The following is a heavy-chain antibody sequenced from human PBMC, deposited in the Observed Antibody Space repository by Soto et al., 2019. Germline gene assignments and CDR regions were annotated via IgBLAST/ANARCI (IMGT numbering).Heavy chain of an antibody. J-gene: IGHJ4*02. Sequence: EVQLVESGGGLVKPGGSLRLSCAASGFTFSSYSMNWVRQAPGKGLEWVSSISSSSSYIYYADSVKGRFTISRDNAKNSLYLQMNSLRAEDPAVYYCAREGEYCSGGSCYPAADYWGQGTLVTVSS. V-gene: IGHV3-21*01. CDR2: ISSSSSYI. CDR3: AREGEYCSGGSCYPAADY. CDR1: GFTFSSYS. D-gene: IGHD2-15*01.